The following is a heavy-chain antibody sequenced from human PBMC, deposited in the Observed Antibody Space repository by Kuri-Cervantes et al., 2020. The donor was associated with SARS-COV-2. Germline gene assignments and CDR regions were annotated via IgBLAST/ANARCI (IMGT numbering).Heavy chain of an antibody. Sequence: GGSLRLSCAASGFTFSSYSMNWVRQAPGKGLEWVSSISSSSSYIYYADSVKGRFTISRDNAKNSLYLQMNSLRAEDTAVYYCTTEDGDYVSLDYWGQGTLVTVSS. J-gene: IGHJ4*02. CDR2: ISSSSSYI. CDR3: TTEDGDYVSLDY. D-gene: IGHD4-17*01. CDR1: GFTFSSYS. V-gene: IGHV3-21*01.